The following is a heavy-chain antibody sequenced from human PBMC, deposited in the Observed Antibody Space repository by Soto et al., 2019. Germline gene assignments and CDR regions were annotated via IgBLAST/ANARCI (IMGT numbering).Heavy chain of an antibody. D-gene: IGHD6-13*01. J-gene: IGHJ6*02. CDR2: ISSSSSTI. CDR3: ARELLVGYYYYGMDV. Sequence: LGGSLRLSCSASGFTFISYSMNWFRQAPGKGLEWVSYISSSSSTIYYADSVKGRFTISRDNAKNSLYLQMNSLRDEDTAVYYCARELLVGYYYYGMDVWGQGTTVTV. V-gene: IGHV3-48*02. CDR1: GFTFISYS.